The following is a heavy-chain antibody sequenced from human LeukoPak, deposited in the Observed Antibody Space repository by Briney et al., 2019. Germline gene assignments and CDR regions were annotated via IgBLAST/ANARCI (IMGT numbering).Heavy chain of an antibody. V-gene: IGHV4-59*01. CDR1: GGSIRSNY. CDR3: ARCHSSGWYWHYLPQENFAYYFDY. J-gene: IGHJ4*02. Sequence: PSEILSLTCTVAGGSIRSNYWSWIRQPPGKGLEWIGYIYYSGSTNYNPSLKSRVTISADTSKNQFFLKLSSVTAADTAVYYCARCHSSGWYWHYLPQENFAYYFDYWGQGTLVTVSS. D-gene: IGHD6-19*01. CDR2: IYYSGST.